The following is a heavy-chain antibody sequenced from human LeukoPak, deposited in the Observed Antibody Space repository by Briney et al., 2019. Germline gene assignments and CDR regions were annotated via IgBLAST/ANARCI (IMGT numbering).Heavy chain of an antibody. CDR1: GETFTVYA. V-gene: IGHV1-3*01. CDR3: ARGLVVPAAG. J-gene: IGHJ4*02. D-gene: IGHD2-2*01. CDR2: INAANGNT. Sequence: ASVRVSFEGSGETFTVYAMHGGRQGPGERGEWMALINAANGNTKYSQKFPGRVTITRDTSASTAYMELSSLRSEDTAVYYCARGLVVPAAGWGQGTLVTVSS.